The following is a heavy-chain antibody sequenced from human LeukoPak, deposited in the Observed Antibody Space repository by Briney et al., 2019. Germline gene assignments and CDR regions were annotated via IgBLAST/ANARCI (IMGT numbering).Heavy chain of an antibody. CDR1: GFTFSSYS. Sequence: GGSLRLSCAASGFTFSSYSMNWVRQAPGKGLEWLSYISSSSSIIYYADSVKGRFTISRDNAKNSLYLQMSSLRDEDTAVYYCARDGDGSGYYAAFDTWGQGTMVTVSS. CDR3: ARDGDGSGYYAAFDT. D-gene: IGHD3-22*01. J-gene: IGHJ3*02. CDR2: ISSSSSII. V-gene: IGHV3-48*02.